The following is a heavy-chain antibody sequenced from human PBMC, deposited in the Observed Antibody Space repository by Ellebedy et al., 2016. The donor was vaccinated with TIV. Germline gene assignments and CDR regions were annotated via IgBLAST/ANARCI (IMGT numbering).Heavy chain of an antibody. V-gene: IGHV1-2*02. CDR1: GSRFTDDY. J-gene: IGHJ5*02. D-gene: IGHD2-21*01. Sequence: AASVKVSCKASGSRFTDDYMHWARQAPGQGLEWMAWIDLHSGGTHYAQKFQGRVSVTGDTSISTTYLELTRLRSDDTAVYYCATSKPVIVRFGPWGQGTLVTVSS. CDR3: ATSKPVIVRFGP. CDR2: IDLHSGGT.